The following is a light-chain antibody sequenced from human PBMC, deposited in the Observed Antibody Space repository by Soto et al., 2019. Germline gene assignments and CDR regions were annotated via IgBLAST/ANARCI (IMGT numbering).Light chain of an antibody. Sequence: EVVLTQSPVTLSLSPGERATLSWRASQSVSSPYLAWYQQKPGQPPRLLIYGASSRATDIPDRFIGSGSGTEFTLTIARLAPEDFAMYYCQQYGSSPFTFGPGTKVDI. CDR3: QQYGSSPFT. CDR2: GAS. V-gene: IGKV3-20*01. CDR1: QSVSSPY. J-gene: IGKJ3*01.